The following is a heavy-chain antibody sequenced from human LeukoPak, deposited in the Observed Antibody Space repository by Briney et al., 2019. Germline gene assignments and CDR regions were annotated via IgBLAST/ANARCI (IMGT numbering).Heavy chain of an antibody. CDR1: GYTFTSYA. CDR2: TNAGNGNT. CDR3: AREGGSSWFLSWFDP. Sequence: GASVKVSCKASGYTFTSYAMHWVRQAPGQRLEWMGWTNAGNGNTKYSQKFQGRVTITRDTSASTAYMELSSLRSEDTAVYYCAREGGSSWFLSWFDPWGQGTLVTVSS. J-gene: IGHJ5*02. D-gene: IGHD6-13*01. V-gene: IGHV1-3*01.